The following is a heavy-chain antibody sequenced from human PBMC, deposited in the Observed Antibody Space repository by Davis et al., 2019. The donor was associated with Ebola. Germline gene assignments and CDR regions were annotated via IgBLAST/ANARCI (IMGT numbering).Heavy chain of an antibody. CDR1: GFTFGDHY. CDR3: ARSSV. V-gene: IGHV3-11*04. Sequence: GESLKISCEASGFTFGDHYMSWVRQAPGKGLEWVAYISSSTTAIYYADSVKGRFTISRDNAKKSLYLQMNSLRAEDTAVYYCARSSVWGQGTLVTVSS. CDR2: ISSSTTAI. J-gene: IGHJ4*02.